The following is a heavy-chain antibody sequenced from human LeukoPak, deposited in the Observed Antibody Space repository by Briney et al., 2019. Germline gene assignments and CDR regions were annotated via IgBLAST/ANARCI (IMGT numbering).Heavy chain of an antibody. Sequence: GGSLRLSCAASGFTFSSSWMHWVRQAPGKGLVWVSRLDGDGSTTTYADSVKGRFTISRDNSRSTLFLQLNSLKAEDTAVYFCARGTTDIVADISDAFDIWGQGSVVTVSS. V-gene: IGHV3-74*01. D-gene: IGHD5-12*01. CDR3: ARGTTDIVADISDAFDI. J-gene: IGHJ3*02. CDR1: GFTFSSSW. CDR2: LDGDGSTT.